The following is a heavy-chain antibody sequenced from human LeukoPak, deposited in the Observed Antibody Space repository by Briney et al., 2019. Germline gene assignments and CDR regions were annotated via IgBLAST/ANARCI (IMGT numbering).Heavy chain of an antibody. CDR3: ARSGSGSPLFWFDP. V-gene: IGHV4-31*03. D-gene: IGHD3-10*01. CDR1: GGSISSGAYY. CDR2: IYYSGST. J-gene: IGHJ5*02. Sequence: SETLSLTCTVSGGSISSGAYYWNWIRQHPGKGLEWIGYIYYSGSTYYNPSLKSRLTISVDTSKNQFSLKMSSVTAADTAVYYCARSGSGSPLFWFDPWGQGTLDTVSS.